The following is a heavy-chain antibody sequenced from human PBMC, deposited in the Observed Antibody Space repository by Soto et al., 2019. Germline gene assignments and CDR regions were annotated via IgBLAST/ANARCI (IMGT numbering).Heavy chain of an antibody. J-gene: IGHJ4*02. CDR3: AKDANIASRTFDY. CDR1: GFTFSDHG. CDR2: ISGSVGST. V-gene: IGHV3-23*01. D-gene: IGHD6-6*01. Sequence: PGGSLRLSCTASGFTFSDHGMHWVRQAPGKGLEWVASISGSVGSTFYADSVEGRFTISRDNYLNTLDLQMNSLRAEDTAVYYSAKDANIASRTFDYWAQGAMATVSS.